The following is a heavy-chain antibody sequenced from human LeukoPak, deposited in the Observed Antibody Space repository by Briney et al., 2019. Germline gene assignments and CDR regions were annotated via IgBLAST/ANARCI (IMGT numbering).Heavy chain of an antibody. D-gene: IGHD2-15*01. CDR2: IIPIFGSA. CDR3: VRSGYCYGGTCHSGAFDI. CDR1: GGTFSSYG. V-gene: IGHV1-69*06. J-gene: IGHJ3*02. Sequence: SVKVSCKASGGTFSSYGISWVRQAPGQGLEWMGGIIPIFGSAKYAQKFQGRVTITADKSSQTAYMELSSLRSDDTAVYYCVRSGYCYGGTCHSGAFDIWGQGTVVTVSS.